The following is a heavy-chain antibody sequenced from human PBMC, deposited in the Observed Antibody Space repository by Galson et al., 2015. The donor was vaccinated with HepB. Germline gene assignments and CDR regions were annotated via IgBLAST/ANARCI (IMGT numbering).Heavy chain of an antibody. CDR2: FDPEDGET. J-gene: IGHJ3*02. V-gene: IGHV1-24*01. CDR1: GYTLTELS. CDR3: ATINPSGNSGSYYDNAFDI. Sequence: SVKVSCKVSGYTLTELSMHWVRQAPGKGLEWMGGFDPEDGETIYAQKFQGRVTMTEDTSTDTAYMELSSLRSEDTAVYYCATINPSGNSGSYYDNAFDIWGQGTMVTVSS. D-gene: IGHD1-26*01.